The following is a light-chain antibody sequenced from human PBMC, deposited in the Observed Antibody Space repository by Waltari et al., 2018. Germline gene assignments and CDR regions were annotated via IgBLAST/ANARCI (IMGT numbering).Light chain of an antibody. J-gene: IGKJ1*01. CDR2: LGS. CDR3: MQSRQAPWT. V-gene: IGKV2-28*01. CDR1: QILMKSNGHDQ. Sequence: DIVMTQSPLALPVPPGEPASIPCRSSQILMKSNGHDQVDWYLQQPGQSPQLLIYLGSYRASGVPDRFSGSGSGTDFTLKISRVETEDVGIYYCMQSRQAPWTFGQGTTVEIK.